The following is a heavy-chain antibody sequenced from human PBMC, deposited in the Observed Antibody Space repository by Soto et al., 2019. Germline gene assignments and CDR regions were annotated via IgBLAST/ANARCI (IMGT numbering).Heavy chain of an antibody. D-gene: IGHD2-8*01. CDR2: INPTTGLT. CDR3: ARALRNGYFYGMDI. V-gene: IGHV1-46*01. J-gene: IGHJ6*02. CDR1: GYAFSNNF. Sequence: QVQLVQSGAEVKKPGDSVKVSCMASGYAFSNNFMHWVRQAPAQGLEWMGVINPTTGLTSNAQKFQGRITMTSDTSSSTAYMELSSLRSEDTAVYYCARALRNGYFYGMDIWGQGTTVTVSS.